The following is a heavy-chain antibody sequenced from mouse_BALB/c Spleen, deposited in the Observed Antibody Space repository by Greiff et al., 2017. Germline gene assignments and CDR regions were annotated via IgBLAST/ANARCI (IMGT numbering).Heavy chain of an antibody. CDR2: INPSTGYT. V-gene: IGHV1-7*01. CDR3: ASSYYGSSYVGY. D-gene: IGHD1-1*01. CDR1: GYTFTSYW. J-gene: IGHJ2*01. Sequence: VQLQQSGAELAKPGASVKMSCKASGYTFTSYWMHWVKQRPGQGLEWIGYINPSTGYTEYNQKFKDKATLTADKSSSTAYMQLSSLTSEDSAVYYCASSYYGSSYVGYWGQGTTLTVSS.